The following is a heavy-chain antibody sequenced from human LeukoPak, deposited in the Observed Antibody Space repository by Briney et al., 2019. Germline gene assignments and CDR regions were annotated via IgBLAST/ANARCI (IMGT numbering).Heavy chain of an antibody. V-gene: IGHV4-34*01. CDR2: INHSGST. Sequence: SETLSLTCAVYGGSFSGYYWSWIRQPPGKGLEWIGEINHSGSTNYNPSLKSRVTISVDTSKNQFSLKLSSVTAVDTAVYYCARDGMAAAGNLWGQGTLVTVSS. CDR3: ARDGMAAAGNL. CDR1: GGSFSGYY. J-gene: IGHJ4*02. D-gene: IGHD6-13*01.